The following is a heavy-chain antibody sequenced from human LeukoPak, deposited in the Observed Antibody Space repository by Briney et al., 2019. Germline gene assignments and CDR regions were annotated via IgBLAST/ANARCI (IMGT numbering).Heavy chain of an antibody. J-gene: IGHJ4*02. V-gene: IGHV3-23*01. CDR1: GFTFSSYA. CDR3: AKDANYYPSGSLDY. D-gene: IGHD3-10*01. CDR2: ISGSGGYI. Sequence: GGSLRPSCTASGFTFSSYAMSWVRQAPGKGLEWVSAISGSGGYIYYADSVKGRFTISRDNSKNTLYLQMNSLRAEDTAVYYCAKDANYYPSGSLDYWGQGTLVTVSS.